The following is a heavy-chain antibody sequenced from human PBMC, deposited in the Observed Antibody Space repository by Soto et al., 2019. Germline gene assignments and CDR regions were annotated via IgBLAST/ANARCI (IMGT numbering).Heavy chain of an antibody. D-gene: IGHD6-6*01. V-gene: IGHV3-23*01. CDR3: AKGSRYSSSSDFDY. J-gene: IGHJ4*02. Sequence: WGSLRLSCAASGFTFSSYAMSWVRQAPGKGLEWVSAISGSGGSTYYADSVKGRFTISRDNSKNTLYLQMNSLRAEDTAVYYCAKGSRYSSSSDFDYWGQGTLVTVSS. CDR1: GFTFSSYA. CDR2: ISGSGGST.